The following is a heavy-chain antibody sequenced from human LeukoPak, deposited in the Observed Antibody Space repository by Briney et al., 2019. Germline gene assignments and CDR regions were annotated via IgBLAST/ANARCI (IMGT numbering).Heavy chain of an antibody. Sequence: PGGSLRLSRAASGSTISTYWMSWVRQAPGKGLEWVANTNLDGSDKYYVDSVKGRFTISRVNAKNSLCLQMKGLRAEDTAVYYCATVRSGYVFAYWGQGTLVTVSS. CDR1: GSTISTYW. CDR3: ATVRSGYVFAY. CDR2: TNLDGSDK. J-gene: IGHJ4*02. D-gene: IGHD3-3*01. V-gene: IGHV3-7*01.